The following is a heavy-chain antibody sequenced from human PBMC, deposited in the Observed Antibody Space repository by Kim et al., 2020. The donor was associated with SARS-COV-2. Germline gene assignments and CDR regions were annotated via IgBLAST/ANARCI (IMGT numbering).Heavy chain of an antibody. J-gene: IGHJ4*01. CDR2: VYNSGTT. Sequence: SETLSLTCSVSGVSISTNYHYWGWVRQSPGKGLEGIGSVYNSGTTYYNPSLKSRVTILGDTSKNQFSLNMKSVTAADTAVYYCACNVGSTPDYYFDYWG. D-gene: IGHD1-26*01. V-gene: IGHV4-39*07. CDR1: GVSISTNYHY. CDR3: ACNVGSTPDYYFDY.